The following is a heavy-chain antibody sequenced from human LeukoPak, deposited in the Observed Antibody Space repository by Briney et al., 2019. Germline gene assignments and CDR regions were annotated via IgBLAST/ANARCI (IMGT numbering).Heavy chain of an antibody. CDR1: GFTFSSYA. CDR3: ARDETPTNGYDSYDF. CDR2: ISGSGGST. D-gene: IGHD5-12*01. J-gene: IGHJ4*02. V-gene: IGHV3-23*01. Sequence: TGGSLRLSCAASGFTFSSYAVSWVRQAPGKGLEWVSAISGSGGSTYYADSVKGRFTISRDNSKNSLYLQMNSLRAEDTAVYYCARDETPTNGYDSYDFWGQGTLVTVST.